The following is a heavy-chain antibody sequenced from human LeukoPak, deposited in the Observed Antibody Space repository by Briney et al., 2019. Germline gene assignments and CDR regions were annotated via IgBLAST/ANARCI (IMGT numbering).Heavy chain of an antibody. CDR3: ARQAGGTSGPFDY. J-gene: IGHJ4*02. D-gene: IGHD4-23*01. Sequence: SETLSLTCTVSVGSISSSYCSWIRQPPGKGLEWIGYIYHSESTNYNPSLKSRVTISVDTSKNQFSLKLSSVTAADTAVYYCARQAGGTSGPFDYWGQGTLVTVSS. V-gene: IGHV4-59*08. CDR1: VGSISSSY. CDR2: IYHSEST.